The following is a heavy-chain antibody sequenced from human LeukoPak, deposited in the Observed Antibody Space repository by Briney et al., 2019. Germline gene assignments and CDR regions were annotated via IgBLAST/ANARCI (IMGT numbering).Heavy chain of an antibody. Sequence: ASVKVSCKTSGYTFTNYGISWVRQAPGQGLEWMGWISAYNGGTNYAQKFRGRVTMTTDTSTNTGYMELRSLRSDDTAVYFCARDQLRYYGSNNYYSDMDFWGQGTTVTVSS. CDR2: ISAYNGGT. J-gene: IGHJ6*02. D-gene: IGHD3-10*01. CDR1: GYTFTNYG. CDR3: ARDQLRYYGSNNYYSDMDF. V-gene: IGHV1-18*01.